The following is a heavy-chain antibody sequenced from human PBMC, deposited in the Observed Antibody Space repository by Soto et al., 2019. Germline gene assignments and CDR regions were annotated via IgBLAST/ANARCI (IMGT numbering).Heavy chain of an antibody. CDR3: ARVAASYYHHPFFDY. Sequence: SVKVSCKASGGTFSSYAISWVRQAPGQGLEWMGGIIPIFGTANYAQKFQGRVTITADESTSTAYMELSSLRSEDTAVYYCARVAASYYHHPFFDYWGQGTLVTVSS. J-gene: IGHJ4*02. D-gene: IGHD1-26*01. V-gene: IGHV1-69*13. CDR2: IIPIFGTA. CDR1: GGTFSSYA.